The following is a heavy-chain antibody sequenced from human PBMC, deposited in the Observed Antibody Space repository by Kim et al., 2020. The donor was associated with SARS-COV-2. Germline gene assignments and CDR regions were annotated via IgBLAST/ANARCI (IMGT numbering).Heavy chain of an antibody. Sequence: SETLSLTCTVSGGSISSYYWSWIRQPPGKGLEWIGYIYYSGSTNYNPSLKSRVTISVDTSKNQFSLKLSSVTAADTAVYYCAGERVADYYYYGMDVWGQGTTVTVSS. D-gene: IGHD2-15*01. J-gene: IGHJ6*02. V-gene: IGHV4-59*01. CDR2: IYYSGST. CDR1: GGSISSYY. CDR3: AGERVADYYYYGMDV.